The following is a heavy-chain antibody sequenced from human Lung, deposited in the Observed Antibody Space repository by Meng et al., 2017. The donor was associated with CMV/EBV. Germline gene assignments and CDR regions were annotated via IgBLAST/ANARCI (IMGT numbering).Heavy chain of an antibody. V-gene: IGHV3-53*01. Sequence: GESLKISCAASGFTVSSDYMSWVRQAPGKGLEWVSVIYSTGNTYYADSVKGRFTISRDNSKNTLYLQMNSLRAEDTAVYYCARGVAAALFAYWGQGNLVTFDS. CDR1: GFTVSSDY. D-gene: IGHD2-15*01. CDR3: ARGVAAALFAY. CDR2: IYSTGNT. J-gene: IGHJ4*02.